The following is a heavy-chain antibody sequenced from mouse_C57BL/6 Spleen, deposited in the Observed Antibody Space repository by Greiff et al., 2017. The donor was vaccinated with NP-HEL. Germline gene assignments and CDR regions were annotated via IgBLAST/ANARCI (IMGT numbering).Heavy chain of an antibody. Sequence: VQLQQSGAELVRPGTSVKVSCKASGYAFTNYLIEWVKQRPGQGLEWIGVINPGSGGTNYNEKFKGKATLTADKSSSTAYMQLSSLTSEDSAVYFCARSIYYGNYDYFDYWGQGTTLTVSS. CDR1: GYAFTNYL. CDR3: ARSIYYGNYDYFDY. D-gene: IGHD2-1*01. J-gene: IGHJ2*01. V-gene: IGHV1-54*01. CDR2: INPGSGGT.